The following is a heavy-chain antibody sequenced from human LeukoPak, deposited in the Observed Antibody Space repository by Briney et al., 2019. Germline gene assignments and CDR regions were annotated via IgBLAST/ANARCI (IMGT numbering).Heavy chain of an antibody. Sequence: PSETLSLTCAVYGGSFSGYYWSWVRQAPGKGLEWVSAISGSGGSTYYADSVKGRFTISRDNSKNTLYLQMNSLRAEDTAVYYCAKDQHIVVVTAIWFDPWGQGTLVTVSS. CDR1: GGSFSGYY. J-gene: IGHJ5*02. V-gene: IGHV3-23*01. CDR2: ISGSGGST. D-gene: IGHD2-21*02. CDR3: AKDQHIVVVTAIWFDP.